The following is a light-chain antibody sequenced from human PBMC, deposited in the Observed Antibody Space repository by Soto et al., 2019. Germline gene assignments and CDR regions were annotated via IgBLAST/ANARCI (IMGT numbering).Light chain of an antibody. Sequence: EIVLTHSPGTLSLSPCGRATLSCSASQSVSSSYLAWYQQKPGQAPRLLIYGASNRATGIPARFSGTGSGTDFTLTINNLEPEDFAVYYCQVRTNWSIAFGRGTRLETK. CDR2: GAS. J-gene: IGKJ5*01. CDR1: QSVSSSY. V-gene: IGKV3D-20*02. CDR3: QVRTNWSIA.